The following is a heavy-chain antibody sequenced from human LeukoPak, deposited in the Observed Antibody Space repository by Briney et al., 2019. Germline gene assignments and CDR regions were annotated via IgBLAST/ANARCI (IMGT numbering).Heavy chain of an antibody. CDR2: INWNGGST. CDR1: GITFDDYG. Sequence: GGSLRLSCAASGITFDDYGMSWVRQAPGKGLEWVSGINWNGGSTGYADSVKGRFTISRDNAKNSLYLQMNSLRAEDTALYYCAREYYYDSSGYYSRWGRGTLVTVSS. D-gene: IGHD3-22*01. V-gene: IGHV3-20*04. J-gene: IGHJ4*02. CDR3: AREYYYDSSGYYSR.